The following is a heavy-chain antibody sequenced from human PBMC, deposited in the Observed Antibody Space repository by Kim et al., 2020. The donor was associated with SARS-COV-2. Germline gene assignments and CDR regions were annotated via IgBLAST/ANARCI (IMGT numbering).Heavy chain of an antibody. V-gene: IGHV3-30*18. CDR1: GFTFSSYG. Sequence: GGSLRLSCAASGFTFSSYGMHWVRQAPGKGLEWVAVISYDGSNKYYADTVKGRFTISRDNSKNTLYLQMNSLRAEDTAVYYCAKAQADGYKYNWFDPWG. D-gene: IGHD5-12*01. CDR2: ISYDGSNK. CDR3: AKAQADGYKYNWFDP. J-gene: IGHJ5*02.